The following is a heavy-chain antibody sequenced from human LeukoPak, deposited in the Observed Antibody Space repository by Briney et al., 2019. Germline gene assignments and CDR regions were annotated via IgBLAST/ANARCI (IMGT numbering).Heavy chain of an antibody. Sequence: TTSETLSLTCTVSGGSISSSSYYWGWIRQPPGKGLEWIGSIYHSGSTYYNPSLKSRVTISVDTSKNQFSLKLSSVTAADTAVYYCARHFSRGNWFDPWGQGTLVTVSS. J-gene: IGHJ5*02. CDR1: GGSISSSSYY. D-gene: IGHD3-10*01. V-gene: IGHV4-39*01. CDR2: IYHSGST. CDR3: ARHFSRGNWFDP.